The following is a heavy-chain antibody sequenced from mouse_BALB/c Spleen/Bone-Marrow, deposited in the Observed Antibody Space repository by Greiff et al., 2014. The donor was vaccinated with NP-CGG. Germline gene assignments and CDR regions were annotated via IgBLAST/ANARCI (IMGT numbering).Heavy chain of an antibody. CDR2: IDPANGNT. V-gene: IGHV14-3*02. CDR1: GFNIKDTY. Sequence: EVQLQQSGAELVKPGASVKLSCTASGFNIKDTYMHWVKQRPEQGLEWIGRIDPANGNTKYDTKFQGKATITADTSSNTAYLQLSSLTSEDTAVYYCARYYYGSSYLDYWGQGTTLTVSS. CDR3: ARYYYGSSYLDY. J-gene: IGHJ2*01. D-gene: IGHD1-1*01.